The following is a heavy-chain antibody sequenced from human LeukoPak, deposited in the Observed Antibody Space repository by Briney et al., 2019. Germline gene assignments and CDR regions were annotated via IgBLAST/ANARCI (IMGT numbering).Heavy chain of an antibody. J-gene: IGHJ4*02. CDR1: GYTFTSFD. V-gene: IGHV1-18*01. CDR3: ARDRSSLTLVRGIIADYFDY. Sequence: DSLKVSCKASGYTFTSFDISWVRQAPGQGLEWMGWINAANGVTKYVQKLHGRVTMTTGTSTSTAYMELRSLRSDDTAVYYCARDRSSLTLVRGIIADYFDYWGQGTLVSSST. CDR2: INAANGVT. D-gene: IGHD3-10*01.